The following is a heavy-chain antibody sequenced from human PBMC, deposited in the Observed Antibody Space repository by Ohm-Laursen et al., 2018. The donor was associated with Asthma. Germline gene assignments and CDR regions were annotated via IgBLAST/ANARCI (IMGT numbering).Heavy chain of an antibody. CDR1: GGTFSSYA. Sequence: GSSVKVSCKASGGTFSSYAISWVRQAPGQGLEWMGGIIPIFGTANYAQKFQGRVAMTTDTSTSTAYMELRSLRSDDTAVYYCARAIPHVGSSSTDAFDIWGQGTMVTVSS. V-gene: IGHV1-69*05. J-gene: IGHJ3*02. D-gene: IGHD6-6*01. CDR3: ARAIPHVGSSSTDAFDI. CDR2: IIPIFGTA.